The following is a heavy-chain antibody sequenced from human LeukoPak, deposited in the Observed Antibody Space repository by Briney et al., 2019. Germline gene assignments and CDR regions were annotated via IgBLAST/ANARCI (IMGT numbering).Heavy chain of an antibody. J-gene: IGHJ3*02. CDR3: ARPGQPSVTTSYAFDI. CDR2: IYTSGST. D-gene: IGHD4-17*01. CDR1: GGSISSYY. V-gene: IGHV4-4*07. Sequence: PSETLSLTCTVSGGSISSYYWSWIRQPAGKGLEWIGRIYTSGSTNYNPSLKSRVTISVDTSKNQFSLKLSSVTAADTAVYYCARPGQPSVTTSYAFDIWGQGTMVTVSS.